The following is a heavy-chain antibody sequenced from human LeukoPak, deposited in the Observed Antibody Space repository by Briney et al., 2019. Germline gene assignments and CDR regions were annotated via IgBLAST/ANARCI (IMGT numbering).Heavy chain of an antibody. CDR3: AKDPRAMIVTPHFDY. J-gene: IGHJ4*02. D-gene: IGHD3-22*01. V-gene: IGHV3-30*18. CDR1: GFTFSSYG. CDR2: ISYDGSNK. Sequence: PGGSLRLSCAASGFTFSSYGMHWVRQAPGKGLEWVAVISYDGSNKYYADSVKGRFTISRDNSKNTLYLQMNSLRAEDTAVYYCAKDPRAMIVTPHFDYWGQGTLVTVSS.